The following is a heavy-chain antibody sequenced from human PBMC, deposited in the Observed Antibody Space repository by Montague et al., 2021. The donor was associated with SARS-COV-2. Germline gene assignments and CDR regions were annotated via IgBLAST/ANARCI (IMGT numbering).Heavy chain of an antibody. CDR1: GGSISSGSYY. Sequence: TLSLTCTVSGGSISSGSYYWSWIRQPARKGLEWIGRIYTSGSTXYNPSLKSRVTISVDTSKNQFSLKLSSVTAADTAVYYCAREGGITIFGVVILYYFDYWGQGTLVTVSS. V-gene: IGHV4-61*02. CDR2: IYTSGST. CDR3: AREGGITIFGVVILYYFDY. J-gene: IGHJ4*02. D-gene: IGHD3-3*01.